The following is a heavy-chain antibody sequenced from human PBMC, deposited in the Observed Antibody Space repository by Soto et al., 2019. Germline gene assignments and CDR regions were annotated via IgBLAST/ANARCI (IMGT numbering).Heavy chain of an antibody. CDR2: VFYTGRA. D-gene: IGHD4-4*01. CDR3: ARDGDGRMTTNPYYYNGMDV. V-gene: IGHV4-61*01. Sequence: PSETLSLTCTVSGDSIRSGNHYWSWIRQPPGKGLEWIGYVFYTGRANYNASLKSRVSISLDTSNYQFSLKLSSVTAADTAVYYCARDGDGRMTTNPYYYNGMDVWGPGTTVTVSS. CDR1: GDSIRSGNHY. J-gene: IGHJ6*02.